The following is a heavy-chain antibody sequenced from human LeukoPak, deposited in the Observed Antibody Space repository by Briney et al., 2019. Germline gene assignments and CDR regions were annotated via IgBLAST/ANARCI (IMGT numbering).Heavy chain of an antibody. V-gene: IGHV3-33*01. CDR3: ARELFGSESCPDY. J-gene: IGHJ4*02. D-gene: IGHD3-10*01. Sequence: GGSLRLSCTAPGFTFSSYAIHWIRQAPGKGLEWVALVWHDGSNRYYADSVKGRFTIPRDNSKNTVYLQMNSLRAEDTAVYYCARELFGSESCPDYWGQGTLVTVSS. CDR2: VWHDGSNR. CDR1: GFTFSSYA.